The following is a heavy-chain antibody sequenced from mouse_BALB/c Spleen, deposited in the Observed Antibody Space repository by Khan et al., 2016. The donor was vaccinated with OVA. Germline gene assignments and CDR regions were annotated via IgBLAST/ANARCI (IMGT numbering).Heavy chain of an antibody. V-gene: IGHV14-3*02. CDR1: GFNIKDTY. Sequence: VQLQQSGAELVKPGASVKLSCTASGFNIKDTYMHWVKQRPEEGLEWIGKIDPANGNTKYDPKFQGQATITADTSSNTAYLQLSSLPSEDTAVDYCARTYDGTMDYWGQGTSVTVSS. J-gene: IGHJ4*01. CDR3: ARTYDGTMDY. CDR2: IDPANGNT. D-gene: IGHD2-14*01.